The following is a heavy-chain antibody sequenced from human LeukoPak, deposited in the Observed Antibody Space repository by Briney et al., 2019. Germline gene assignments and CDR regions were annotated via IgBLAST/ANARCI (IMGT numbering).Heavy chain of an antibody. D-gene: IGHD1-26*01. CDR1: GFTFSSYG. J-gene: IGHJ6*03. Sequence: GGSLRLSCAASGFTFSSYGMHWVRQAPGKGLEWVAFIRYDGSNKYYADSVKGRFTISRDNSENTLYLQMNSLRAEDTAVYYCAKAIVGAPYMDVWGKGTTVTVSS. CDR3: AKAIVGAPYMDV. V-gene: IGHV3-30*02. CDR2: IRYDGSNK.